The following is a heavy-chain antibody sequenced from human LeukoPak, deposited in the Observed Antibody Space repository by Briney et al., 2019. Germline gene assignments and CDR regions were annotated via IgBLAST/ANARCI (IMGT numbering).Heavy chain of an antibody. Sequence: GASVKVSCKASGYTITDYYIHWVRQAPGQGLEWMGWINPNSGGTNYAQKFQGRVTMTRDTSISTAYMELSRLRSDDTAVYYCARQIDAVEMFDYWGQGTLVTVSS. J-gene: IGHJ4*02. CDR1: GYTITDYY. CDR2: INPNSGGT. V-gene: IGHV1-2*02. D-gene: IGHD5-24*01. CDR3: ARQIDAVEMFDY.